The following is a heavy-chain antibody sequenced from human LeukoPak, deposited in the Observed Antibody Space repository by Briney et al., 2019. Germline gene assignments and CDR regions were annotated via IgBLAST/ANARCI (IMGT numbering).Heavy chain of an antibody. Sequence: SETLSLTCTVSGGSISSYYWSWIRQPPGKGLEWIGYIYYSGSTNYNPSLKSRVTISVDTSKNQFSLKLSSVTAADTAVYYCARVRDFWNVDPWGQGTLVTVSS. CDR3: ARVRDFWNVDP. CDR2: IYYSGST. CDR1: GGSISSYY. V-gene: IGHV4-59*01. J-gene: IGHJ5*02. D-gene: IGHD3-3*01.